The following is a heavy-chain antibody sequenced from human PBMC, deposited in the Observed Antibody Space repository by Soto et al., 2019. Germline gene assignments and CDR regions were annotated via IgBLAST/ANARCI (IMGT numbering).Heavy chain of an antibody. CDR1: GGYISSYY. CDR2: IYYSGST. V-gene: IGHV4-59*08. J-gene: IGHJ4*02. D-gene: IGHD5-12*01. CDR3: ARHVGRDGYDY. Sequence: SETLSLTCTGSGGYISSYYWSWIRQPPGKGLEWIGYIYYSGSTNYNPSLKSRVTISVDTSKNQFSLKLSSVTAADTAVYYCARHVGRDGYDYWGQGTLVTVSS.